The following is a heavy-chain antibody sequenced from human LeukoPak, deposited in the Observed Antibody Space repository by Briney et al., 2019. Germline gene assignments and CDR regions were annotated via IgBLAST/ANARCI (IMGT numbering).Heavy chain of an antibody. J-gene: IGHJ4*02. D-gene: IGHD5-24*01. V-gene: IGHV3-23*01. CDR3: AEGAHSRDGYNYHFDY. CDR1: GFTFSNYA. CDR2: ISGSGGST. Sequence: GGSLRLSCAASGFTFSNYAMSWVRQAPAKGLAWVSAISGSGGSTYYADAVKGRSTISRDNSKNTLYLQMNSLRAEDTAVYYCAEGAHSRDGYNYHFDYWGQGTLVTVSS.